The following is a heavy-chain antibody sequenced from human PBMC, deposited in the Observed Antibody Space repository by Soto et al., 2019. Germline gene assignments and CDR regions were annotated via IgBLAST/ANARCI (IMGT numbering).Heavy chain of an antibody. D-gene: IGHD6-19*01. J-gene: IGHJ5*02. CDR1: GGSISSGGYY. CDR2: IYYSGST. Sequence: QVQLQESGPGLVKPSQTLSLTCTVSGGSISSGGYYWSWIRQHPGKGLEWIGYIYYSGSTYYNPSLKSRVTISVDPSKNQFSLKLSSVTAADTAVYYCARGQWLVGWFDPWGQGTLVTVSS. CDR3: ARGQWLVGWFDP. V-gene: IGHV4-31*03.